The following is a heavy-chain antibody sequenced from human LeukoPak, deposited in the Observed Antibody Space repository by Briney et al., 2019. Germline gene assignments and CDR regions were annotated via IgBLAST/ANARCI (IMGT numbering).Heavy chain of an antibody. J-gene: IGHJ4*02. CDR3: ARLGRAYHWFFSDV. CDR1: GFNFSSYG. V-gene: IGHV3-23*05. CDR2: TDT. Sequence: QPGGSLRLSCVASGFNFSSYGMSWVRQPPGKGLEWVSTTDTHYAESLKGRFTNSRDNSKNTLYLQLNNLRVDDTALYYFARLGRAYHWFFSDVWGQGTRVTVSS. D-gene: IGHD2-2*01.